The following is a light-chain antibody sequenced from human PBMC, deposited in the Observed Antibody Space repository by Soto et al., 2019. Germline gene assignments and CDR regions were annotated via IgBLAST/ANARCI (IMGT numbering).Light chain of an antibody. CDR1: QSVLYSSSNKNY. CDR3: QQYNSAPWT. V-gene: IGKV4-1*01. Sequence: DIVMTQSPDFLAVSLGERATINCKSSQSVLYSSSNKNYLAWYQQRPGQPPKLLIYWASTRESGVPDRFSGSGSGTDFTLTISSLQAEDVAAYYCQQYNSAPWTFGQGTKVDIK. J-gene: IGKJ1*01. CDR2: WAS.